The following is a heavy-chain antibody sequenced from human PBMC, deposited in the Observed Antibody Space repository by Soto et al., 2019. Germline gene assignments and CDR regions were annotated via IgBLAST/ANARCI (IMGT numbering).Heavy chain of an antibody. Sequence: QVQLVQSGAEVKTPGSSVRVSCKPSGGTLSSYTYNWVRQAPGQGLEWMGRIIPVLNITNYAQKFQGRVKTAGEKLTSTASMELRSLRSYHSAIYDCAGGVWLPDGGKIYYYYSMGVWVKGSTVTVSS. CDR3: AGGVWLPDGGKIYYYYSMGV. CDR1: GGTLSSYT. V-gene: IGHV1-69*02. J-gene: IGHJ6*03. D-gene: IGHD6-19*01. CDR2: IIPVLNIT.